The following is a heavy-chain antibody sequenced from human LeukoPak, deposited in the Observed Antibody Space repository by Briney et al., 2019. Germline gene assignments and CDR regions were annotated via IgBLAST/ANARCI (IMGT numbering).Heavy chain of an antibody. CDR3: ITVYRRSTYD. CDR1: GFSVSSNY. J-gene: IGHJ4*02. D-gene: IGHD2-2*02. V-gene: IGHV3-15*01. Sequence: GGSLRLSCAASGFSVSSNYMSWVRQAPGKGLEWVGRIKSKTDGGTADYAAPMKGRFTISRDDSKNTLYLQMNSLKTEDTAVYYCITVYRRSTYDWGQGTLVTVSS. CDR2: IKSKTDGGTA.